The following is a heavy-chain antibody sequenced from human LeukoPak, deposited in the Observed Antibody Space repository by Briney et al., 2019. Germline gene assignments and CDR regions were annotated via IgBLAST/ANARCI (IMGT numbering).Heavy chain of an antibody. Sequence: KPSETLSLTCTVSGGSISSYYWSWIRQPPGKGLEWIGYIYYSGSTNYNPSLKSRVTMSVGTSKNQFSLKLSSLTAADTAVYYCARGCSSTSCWLRMDVWGQGTTVTVSS. CDR3: ARGCSSTSCWLRMDV. V-gene: IGHV4-59*12. CDR2: IYYSGST. D-gene: IGHD2-2*01. CDR1: GGSISSYY. J-gene: IGHJ6*02.